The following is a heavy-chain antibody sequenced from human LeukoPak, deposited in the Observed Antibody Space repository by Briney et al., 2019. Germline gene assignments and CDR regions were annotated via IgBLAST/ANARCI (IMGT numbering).Heavy chain of an antibody. J-gene: IGHJ5*02. V-gene: IGHV4-59*12. Sequence: SETLSLTCTVSGGPISSYYWSWIRQPPRKGLEWIGYIYYSGSNNYHPSLKSRVTISVDASKNQFSLKLSSVTAADTAVYYCARDDIVVVNAGGWFDPWGQGTLVTVSS. CDR3: ARDDIVVVNAGGWFDP. CDR1: GGPISSYY. CDR2: IYYSGSN. D-gene: IGHD2-21*01.